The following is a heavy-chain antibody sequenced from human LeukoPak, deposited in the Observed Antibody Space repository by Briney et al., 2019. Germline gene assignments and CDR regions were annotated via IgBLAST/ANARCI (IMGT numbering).Heavy chain of an antibody. CDR2: IYSGGTT. CDR3: ARGALGAAGRLDY. J-gene: IGHJ4*02. Sequence: PGGSLRLSCAASGFTVSGNYMNWVRQAPGKGLEWVSVIYSGGTTYYADSVKGRFTISRDNSKNTLYLQLNSLRVEDTAVYYCARGALGAAGRLDYWGQGTLVTVSS. D-gene: IGHD6-13*01. V-gene: IGHV3-66*01. CDR1: GFTVSGNY.